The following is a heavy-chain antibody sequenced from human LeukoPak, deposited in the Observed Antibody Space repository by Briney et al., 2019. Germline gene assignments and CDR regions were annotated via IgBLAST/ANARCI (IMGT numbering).Heavy chain of an antibody. J-gene: IGHJ4*02. Sequence: KSSETLSLTCTVSGGSISSYYWSWIRQPPGKGLEWIGYIYTSGSTNYNPSLKSRVTISVDTSKNQFSLKLSSVTAADTAVYYCARAPIAAAGPDYWAREPWSPSPQ. CDR1: GGSISSYY. CDR3: ARAPIAAAGPDY. D-gene: IGHD6-13*01. V-gene: IGHV4-4*09. CDR2: IYTSGST.